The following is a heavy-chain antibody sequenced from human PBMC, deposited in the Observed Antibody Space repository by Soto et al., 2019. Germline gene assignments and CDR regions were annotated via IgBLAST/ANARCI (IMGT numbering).Heavy chain of an antibody. CDR1: GGSISSGGFY. CDR3: ARNGYTYGMDV. D-gene: IGHD5-18*01. CDR2: IYYSGYT. Sequence: QVHLQESGPGVVKPSQTLSLICTVSGGSISSGGFYSSWVRQPPGKGLEWVGYIYYSGYTYYNPALKSRVSITADTSTSQVSLNLRSVNAADTAVYYCARNGYTYGMDVWGQGTTVTVSS. J-gene: IGHJ6*02. V-gene: IGHV4-31*03.